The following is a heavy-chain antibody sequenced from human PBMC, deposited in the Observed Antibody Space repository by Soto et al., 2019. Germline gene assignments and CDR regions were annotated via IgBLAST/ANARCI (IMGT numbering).Heavy chain of an antibody. Sequence: SSETLSLTCTVSGGSISSSSYYWGWIRQPPGKGLEWIGSIYYSGSTYYNPSLKSRVTISVDTSKNQFSLKLSSVTAADTAVYYCASFYGSGSRYYYGMDVWGQGTTVTLSS. CDR1: GGSISSSSYY. CDR3: ASFYGSGSRYYYGMDV. J-gene: IGHJ6*02. D-gene: IGHD3-10*01. V-gene: IGHV4-39*01. CDR2: IYYSGST.